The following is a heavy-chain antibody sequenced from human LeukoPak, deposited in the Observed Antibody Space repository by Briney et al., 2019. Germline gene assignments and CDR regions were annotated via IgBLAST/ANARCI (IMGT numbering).Heavy chain of an antibody. CDR2: ITGDGGAT. J-gene: IGHJ4*02. Sequence: GGSLRLSCTASGFTFGDYTMHWFRQPPGRGLQWVSLITGDGGATSYAGSVKGRFTISRDNSKNSLYLHMNSLRNEDTALYYCAKGHFGAGHYWGQGTLVTVSS. CDR3: AKGHFGAGHY. V-gene: IGHV3-43*02. CDR1: GFTFGDYT. D-gene: IGHD3-3*01.